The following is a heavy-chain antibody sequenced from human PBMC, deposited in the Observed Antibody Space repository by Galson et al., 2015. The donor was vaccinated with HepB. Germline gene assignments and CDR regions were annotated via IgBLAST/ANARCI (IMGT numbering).Heavy chain of an antibody. CDR1: GYYFPTWW. J-gene: IGHJ4*02. D-gene: IGHD2/OR15-2a*01. CDR3: ARRRFDSSTTYNFDY. CDR2: IFPADSDT. Sequence: QSGAEVKKSGESLKISCKGSGYYFPTWWIGWVRQRPGKGLEWMGIIFPADSDTRYSPSFQGQVTMSADRSINTAYLQWSSLKASDTAMYYCARRRFDSSTTYNFDYWGPGTLVTVSS. V-gene: IGHV5-51*03.